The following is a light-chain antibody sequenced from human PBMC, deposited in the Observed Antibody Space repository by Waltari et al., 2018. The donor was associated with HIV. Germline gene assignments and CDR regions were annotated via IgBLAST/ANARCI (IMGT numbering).Light chain of an antibody. V-gene: IGLV7-43*01. Sequence: QTVVTQEPSLTVSPGGTVTLTCASSTGAVTSGYYPNWFQQKPGQAPKALIYSTTNKHPWTPARFSGSLLGGKAALTLSGVQPEDEAEYYCLLYYGGAQLWVFGGGTKLTVL. J-gene: IGLJ3*02. CDR2: STT. CDR3: LLYYGGAQLWV. CDR1: TGAVTSGYY.